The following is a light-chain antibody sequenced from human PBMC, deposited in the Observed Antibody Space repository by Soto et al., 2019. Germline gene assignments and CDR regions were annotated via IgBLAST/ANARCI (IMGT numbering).Light chain of an antibody. V-gene: IGKV3-20*01. CDR2: GAS. J-gene: IGKJ3*01. Sequence: EVVLTQSPGTLSLSPGERSTLSCRASQSVSSSYLAWYQQKPGQAPRLLIYGASNRATGIPDRFSGSGSGTDFTLTISRLEPEDFAVYYCQQYVSSPTFGPGTKVDI. CDR3: QQYVSSPT. CDR1: QSVSSSY.